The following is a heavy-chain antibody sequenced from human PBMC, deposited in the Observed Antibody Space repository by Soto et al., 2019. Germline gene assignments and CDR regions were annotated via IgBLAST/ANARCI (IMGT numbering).Heavy chain of an antibody. CDR3: AKMPVVPAAIFYYYYYYYMDV. J-gene: IGHJ6*03. D-gene: IGHD2-2*01. CDR1: GLTFSSYA. Sequence: GGSLRLSCAASGLTFSSYAMSWVRQAPEKKLKKVTAISCSGGSTYYADSVKGRFTISRDNSKNTLYLQMNSLRAEDTAVYYCAKMPVVPAAIFYYYYYYYMDVWGKGTTVTVSS. V-gene: IGHV3-23*01. CDR2: ISCSGGST.